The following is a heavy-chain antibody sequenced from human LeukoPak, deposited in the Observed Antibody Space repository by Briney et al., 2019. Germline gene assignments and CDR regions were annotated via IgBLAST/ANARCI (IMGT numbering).Heavy chain of an antibody. D-gene: IGHD4-17*01. Sequence: GGSLRLSCAASGFTFSDYALIWVRQAPGKGLEWISAIRGTGGATYYADSVKGRCTISRDNSRNTVYLQMNSLRAEDTALYFCGKDPNGDYVGAFDFWGPGTMVTVSS. V-gene: IGHV3-23*01. J-gene: IGHJ3*01. CDR2: IRGTGGAT. CDR3: GKDPNGDYVGAFDF. CDR1: GFTFSDYA.